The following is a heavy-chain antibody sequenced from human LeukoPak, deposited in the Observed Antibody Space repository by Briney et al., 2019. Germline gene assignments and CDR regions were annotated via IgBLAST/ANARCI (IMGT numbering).Heavy chain of an antibody. Sequence: SETLSLTCTVSGGSISSYYWSWIRQPPGKGLEWIGYIYYSGSTNYNPSLKSRVTISVDTSKNQFSLKLSSVTAADTAVYYCASYSYYYDSSGYFDYWGQGTLVTISS. J-gene: IGHJ4*02. CDR2: IYYSGST. V-gene: IGHV4-59*01. CDR1: GGSISSYY. D-gene: IGHD3-22*01. CDR3: ASYSYYYDSSGYFDY.